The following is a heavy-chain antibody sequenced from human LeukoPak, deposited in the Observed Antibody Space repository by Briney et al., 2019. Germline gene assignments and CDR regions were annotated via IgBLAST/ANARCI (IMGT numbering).Heavy chain of an antibody. Sequence: ASVKVSCKAPGYTFTGYYMHWVRQAHGQGIGWMGWIIPNGGGTKYAQKFQGRVTMTRATYITTAYMELRRLRPEAPALSFCSRATVVTILDYWGQGTLVTVSS. V-gene: IGHV1-2*02. CDR3: SRATVVTILDY. CDR2: IIPNGGGT. CDR1: GYTFTGYY. D-gene: IGHD4-23*01. J-gene: IGHJ4*02.